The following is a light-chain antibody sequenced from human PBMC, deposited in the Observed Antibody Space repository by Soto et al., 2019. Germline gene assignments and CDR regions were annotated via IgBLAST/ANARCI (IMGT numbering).Light chain of an antibody. V-gene: IGKV4-1*01. Sequence: DIVMTQSPDSLAVSLGERATINCKSSQSVLYSSNNKNYLAWYQQKPGQPPKLLIYWASTRESGVPDRFSGSGSGTDFTLTISSLQAEDVAVYYCRQYYSTTYTFGQGPKLEIK. CDR3: RQYYSTTYT. J-gene: IGKJ2*01. CDR1: QSVLYSSNNKNY. CDR2: WAS.